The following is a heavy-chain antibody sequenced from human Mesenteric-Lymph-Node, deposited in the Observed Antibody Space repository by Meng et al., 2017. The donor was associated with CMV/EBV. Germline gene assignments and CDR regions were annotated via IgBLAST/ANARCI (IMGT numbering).Heavy chain of an antibody. CDR3: AKLPRGSSWYADY. CDR1: EYSFTSYW. J-gene: IGHJ4*02. V-gene: IGHV5-51*01. Sequence: KVSCKGSEYSFTSYWIGWVRQMPGKGLEWMGIIYPDDSDTRYSPSFQGQVTISADKSISTAYLQWSSLKASDSAMYYCAKLPRGSSWYADYWGQGTLVTVSS. CDR2: IYPDDSDT. D-gene: IGHD6-13*01.